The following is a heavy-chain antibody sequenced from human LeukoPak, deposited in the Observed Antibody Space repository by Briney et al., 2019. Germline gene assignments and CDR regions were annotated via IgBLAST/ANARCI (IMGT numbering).Heavy chain of an antibody. V-gene: IGHV3-30-3*01. CDR1: GFIPSSYD. Sequence: GGSLRLSCAASGFIPSSYDMHWVRQPPGKGLEWLAVISRDGSIKYHADSVRGRFTISRDNSHNTLYLQMNSLRAEDTAVYYCARHFTTGSIDHWGQGNLVTVSS. J-gene: IGHJ4*02. CDR3: ARHFTTGSIDH. CDR2: ISRDGSIK. D-gene: IGHD3-9*01.